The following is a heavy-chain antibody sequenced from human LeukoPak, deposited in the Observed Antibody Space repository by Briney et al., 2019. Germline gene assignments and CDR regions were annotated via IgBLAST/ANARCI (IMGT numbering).Heavy chain of an antibody. Sequence: PSETLSLTCTVSGGSISSYYWSWIRQPPGKGLEWIGEINHSGSTNYNPSLKSRVTISVDTSKNQFSLKLSSVTAADTAVYYCARRKRYSYDVDYWGQGTLVTVSS. CDR1: GGSISSYY. CDR3: ARRKRYSYDVDY. V-gene: IGHV4-34*01. J-gene: IGHJ4*02. D-gene: IGHD5-18*01. CDR2: INHSGST.